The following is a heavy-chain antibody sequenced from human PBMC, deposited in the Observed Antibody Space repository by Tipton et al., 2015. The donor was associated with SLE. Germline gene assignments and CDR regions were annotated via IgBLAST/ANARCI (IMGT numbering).Heavy chain of an antibody. CDR1: GFTFSSYS. CDR3: ARDEYGWDFDY. Sequence: SLRLSCAASGFTFSSYSMNWVRQAPGKGLEWVSYISSSSRTIYYEDSVKGLFTISRDNAKNSLYLEMNSLIAEDTAVYYCARDEYGWDFDYWGQGTLVTVSS. CDR2: ISSSSRTI. V-gene: IGHV3-48*01. J-gene: IGHJ4*02. D-gene: IGHD6-19*01.